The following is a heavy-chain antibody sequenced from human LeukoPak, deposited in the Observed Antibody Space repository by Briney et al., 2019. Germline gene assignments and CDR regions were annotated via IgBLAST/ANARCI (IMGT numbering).Heavy chain of an antibody. J-gene: IGHJ5*02. CDR2: FDPEDGET. Sequence: ASVKVSCKVSGYTLTELSMHWVRQAPGQGHEWMGGFDPEDGETIYAQKFQGRVTMTEDTSTDTAYMELSSLRSEDTAVYYCATDRAQTGYSSSWLNWFDPWGQGTLVTVSS. CDR1: GYTLTELS. V-gene: IGHV1-24*01. D-gene: IGHD6-13*01. CDR3: ATDRAQTGYSSSWLNWFDP.